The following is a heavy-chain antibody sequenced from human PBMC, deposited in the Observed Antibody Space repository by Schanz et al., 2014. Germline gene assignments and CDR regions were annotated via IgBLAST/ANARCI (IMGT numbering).Heavy chain of an antibody. CDR2: INSVGSNT. CDR3: ARKMKLGVYGGKGHDSLDI. D-gene: IGHD4-17*01. J-gene: IGHJ3*02. CDR1: GFTFSIHW. V-gene: IGHV3-74*01. Sequence: EVQLVQSGGGLVQPGGSLRLSCAASGFTFSIHWMHWVRQDPGKGLVWVARINSVGSNTDYADSVKGRFTISRDNAKNTLYLQMNTLRAEDTAVYYCARKMKLGVYGGKGHDSLDIWGQGTMVTVSS.